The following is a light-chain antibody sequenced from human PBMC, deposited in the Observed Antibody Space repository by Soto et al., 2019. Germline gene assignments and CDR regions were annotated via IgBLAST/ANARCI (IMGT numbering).Light chain of an antibody. CDR2: EGS. J-gene: IGLJ1*01. V-gene: IGLV2-23*01. Sequence: QSALTQPASVSGSPGQSITISCTGTSSDVGNYNLVSWYQHHPGKAPKLMIYEGSKRPSGVSNRFSGSKSGNTASLTISGLQAEDEADYYSCSFAAGSTPYVFGTGTKVTVL. CDR1: SSDVGNYNL. CDR3: CSFAAGSTPYV.